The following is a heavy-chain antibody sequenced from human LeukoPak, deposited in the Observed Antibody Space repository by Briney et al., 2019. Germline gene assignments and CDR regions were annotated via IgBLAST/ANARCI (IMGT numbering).Heavy chain of an antibody. CDR1: GFTVNSNY. CDR3: ARWGNDYSQFDS. J-gene: IGHJ4*02. D-gene: IGHD4-11*01. CDR2: SGSGDNT. Sequence: GGSLRLSCAASGFTVNSNYMSWVRQAPGKGLEWVSVVSGSGDNTNYADSVKGRFTISRDNSKNTLFLQMNSLRTEDTAVYFCARWGNDYSQFDSWGQGTLVTVS. V-gene: IGHV3-53*01.